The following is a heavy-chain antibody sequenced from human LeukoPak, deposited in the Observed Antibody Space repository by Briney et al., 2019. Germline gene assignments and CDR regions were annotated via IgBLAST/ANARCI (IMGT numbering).Heavy chain of an antibody. CDR2: INPSGGST. J-gene: IGHJ3*02. CDR3: AKGRIQYCSSTSCRGTYAFDI. Sequence: ASVKVSCKASGYTFTSYYMHWVRQAPGQGLKWMGIINPSGGSTSYAQKFQGRVTMTRDTSTSTVYMELSSLRSEDTAVYYCAKGRIQYCSSTSCRGTYAFDIWGQGTMVTVSS. V-gene: IGHV1-46*01. D-gene: IGHD2-2*01. CDR1: GYTFTSYY.